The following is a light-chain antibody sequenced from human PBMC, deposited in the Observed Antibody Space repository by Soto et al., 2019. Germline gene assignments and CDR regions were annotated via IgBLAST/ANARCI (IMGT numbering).Light chain of an antibody. CDR1: LSLSSSQ. Sequence: EIVLTQSPGTLSLSPGERATLSCRASLSLSSSQLACYQHKPGQAPRALNPDATSRAPCNSDRFTGSGSGTGFTLTITTLEPEGFAVYYCQQRSNWPPRFGGGTKVDIK. J-gene: IGKJ4*02. CDR3: QQRSNWPPR. V-gene: IGKV3D-20*02. CDR2: DAT.